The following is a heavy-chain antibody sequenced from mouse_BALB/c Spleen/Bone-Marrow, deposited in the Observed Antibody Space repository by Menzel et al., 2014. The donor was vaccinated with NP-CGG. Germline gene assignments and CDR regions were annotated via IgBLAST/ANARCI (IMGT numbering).Heavy chain of an antibody. CDR1: GYTFTSYW. CDR3: ARYAGEFVY. CDR2: INPSTGRT. D-gene: IGHD6-5*01. Sequence: QVQLQQSGAELVKPGASVKLSCKASGYTFTSYWMHWVRQRPGQGLEWIGEINPSTGRTNYNEKFKSEATVTVDKSSTTAYMQLSSLTSEDSAVYYCARYAGEFVYWGQGTLVTVS. V-gene: IGHV1S81*02. J-gene: IGHJ3*01.